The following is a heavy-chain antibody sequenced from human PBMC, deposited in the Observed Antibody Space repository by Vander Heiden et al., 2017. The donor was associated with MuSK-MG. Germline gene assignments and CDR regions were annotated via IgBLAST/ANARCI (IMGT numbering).Heavy chain of an antibody. CDR1: GFSLSTSGVG. J-gene: IGHJ4*02. D-gene: IGHD1-26*01. Sequence: QITLKESGPTLVKPTQTLTLTCTFSGFSLSTSGVGGGWIRQPPGKALEWLALIYWNDDKRYSPALKSRLTITKDTSKNQVVLTMTKMDPVDTATYYYAHRGAGATLFDYWGQGTMVTVSS. V-gene: IGHV2-5*01. CDR2: IYWNDDK. CDR3: AHRGAGATLFDY.